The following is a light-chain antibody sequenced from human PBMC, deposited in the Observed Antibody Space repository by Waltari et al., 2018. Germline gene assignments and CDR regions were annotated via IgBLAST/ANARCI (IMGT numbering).Light chain of an antibody. CDR1: QSISSW. Sequence: DIQMTQSPSTLSASVGDRVTITCRASQSISSWLAWYQQKPGKAPKLLIYKASSLESGVPSRFSGSGSGTEFTLTISSLQPDDFATYYCHQYHDWPQTFGQGTKVELK. J-gene: IGKJ1*01. CDR3: HQYHDWPQT. V-gene: IGKV1-5*03. CDR2: KAS.